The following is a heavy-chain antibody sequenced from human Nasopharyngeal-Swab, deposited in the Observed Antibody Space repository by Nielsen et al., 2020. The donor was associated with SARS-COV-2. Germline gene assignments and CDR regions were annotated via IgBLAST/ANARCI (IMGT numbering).Heavy chain of an antibody. D-gene: IGHD2-15*01. V-gene: IGHV1-18*01. Sequence: ASVKVPCKASGLNFRSFGFTWVRQAPGQGLELLGWISGYNGNTQDARDFLRRVTLTTDTSTSTVYLELRSLTSDDTAVYYCARDLFGTPPVAALDLWGQGTLVTVSS. J-gene: IGHJ4*02. CDR1: GLNFRSFG. CDR3: ARDLFGTPPVAALDL. CDR2: ISGYNGNT.